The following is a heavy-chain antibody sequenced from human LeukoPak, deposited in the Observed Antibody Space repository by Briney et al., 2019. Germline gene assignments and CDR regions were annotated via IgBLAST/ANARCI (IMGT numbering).Heavy chain of an antibody. Sequence: ASVKVSCKASGYTFTGYYMHWVRQAPGQGLEWMGWINPNSGGTNYAQKFQGRVTMTRDTSTSTVYMELSSLRSEDTAVYYCAREGGRWLQSWNYWGQGTLVTVSS. J-gene: IGHJ4*02. CDR1: GYTFTGYY. CDR2: INPNSGGT. D-gene: IGHD5-24*01. CDR3: AREGGRWLQSWNY. V-gene: IGHV1-2*02.